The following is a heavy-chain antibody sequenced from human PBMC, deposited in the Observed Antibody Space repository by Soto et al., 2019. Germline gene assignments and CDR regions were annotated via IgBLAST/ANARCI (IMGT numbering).Heavy chain of an antibody. J-gene: IGHJ3*02. CDR1: GGSISSYY. CDR3: ARGLDDYGDLDAFDI. CDR2: IYYSGST. V-gene: IGHV4-59*01. Sequence: QVQLQESGPGLVKPSETLSLTCTVSGGSISSYYWSWIRQPPGKGLEWIGYIYYSGSTNYNPSLKSRVTISVDTSKNQFSLKLSSVTAADTAVYYCARGLDDYGDLDAFDIWGQGTMDTVSS. D-gene: IGHD4-17*01.